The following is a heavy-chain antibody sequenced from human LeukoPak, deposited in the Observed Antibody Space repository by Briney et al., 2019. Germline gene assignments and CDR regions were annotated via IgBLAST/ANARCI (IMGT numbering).Heavy chain of an antibody. CDR1: GFTVSSNY. CDR2: IYSGGST. J-gene: IGHJ4*02. V-gene: IGHV3-66*01. CDR3: ARGYCSSTSCYFDY. Sequence: PGGSLRLSCAASGFTVSSNYMSWVRQAPGKGLEWVSVIYSGGSTYYADSVKGRFTISGDNSKNTLYLQMNSLRAEDTAVYYCARGYCSSTSCYFDYWGQGTLVTVSS. D-gene: IGHD2-2*01.